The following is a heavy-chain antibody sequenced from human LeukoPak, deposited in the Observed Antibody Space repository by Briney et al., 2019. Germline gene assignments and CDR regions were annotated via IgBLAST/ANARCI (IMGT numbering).Heavy chain of an antibody. J-gene: IGHJ6*02. CDR3: ATDVNSPPGEWELRYGMDV. CDR1: GYTLTELS. V-gene: IGHV1-24*01. Sequence: ASVKVSCKVSGYTLTELSMHWVRQAPGKGLEWMGGFEPEDGETIYAQKFQGRVTMTEDTSTDTAYMELSSLRSEDTAVYYCATDVNSPPGEWELRYGMDVWGQGTTVTVSS. CDR2: FEPEDGET. D-gene: IGHD1-26*01.